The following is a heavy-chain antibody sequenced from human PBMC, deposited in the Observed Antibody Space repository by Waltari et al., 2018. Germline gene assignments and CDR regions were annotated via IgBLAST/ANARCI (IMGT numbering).Heavy chain of an antibody. J-gene: IGHJ4*02. D-gene: IGHD2-21*01. Sequence: EVQLVESGGGLVQPGGSLRLSCAAFGFTFSDYWMTWVRQAPGKGLGGVGNKKKDGGEKYYVDSVKGRFTVSRDNAKNALYLQMSSLRAEDTAVYYCARDRGYCGGDCYKNLDSWGQGTLVAVSS. CDR3: ARDRGYCGGDCYKNLDS. CDR1: GFTFSDYW. CDR2: KKKDGGEK. V-gene: IGHV3-7*01.